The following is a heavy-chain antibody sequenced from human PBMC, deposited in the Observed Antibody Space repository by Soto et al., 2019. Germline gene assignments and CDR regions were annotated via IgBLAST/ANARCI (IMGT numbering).Heavy chain of an antibody. V-gene: IGHV3-30*18. J-gene: IGHJ4*02. CDR2: ISYDGSNK. D-gene: IGHD3-3*01. CDR3: AKGDHERYYDFWSGYPPMFDY. Sequence: QPGGSLRLSCAASGFTFSSYGMHWVRQAPGKGLEWVAVISYDGSNKYYADSVKGRFTISRDNSKNTLYLQMNSLRAEDTAVYYCAKGDHERYYDFWSGYPPMFDYWGQGTLVTVSS. CDR1: GFTFSSYG.